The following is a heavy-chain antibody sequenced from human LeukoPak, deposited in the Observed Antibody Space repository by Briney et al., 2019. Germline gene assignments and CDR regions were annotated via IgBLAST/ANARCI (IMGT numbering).Heavy chain of an antibody. CDR2: ISSSSSYI. J-gene: IGHJ4*02. CDR3: ARRDEVDSSGYYLDFDY. D-gene: IGHD3-22*01. V-gene: IGHV3-21*01. Sequence: KAGGSLRLSCAASGFTFSSHSMNWVRQAPGKGLEWVSSISSSSSYIYYADSVKGRFTISRDNAKNSLYLQMNSLRAEDTAVYYCARRDEVDSSGYYLDFDYWGQGTLVTVSS. CDR1: GFTFSSHS.